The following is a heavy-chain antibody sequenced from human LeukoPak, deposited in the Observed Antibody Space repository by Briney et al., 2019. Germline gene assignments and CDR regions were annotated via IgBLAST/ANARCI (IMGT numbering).Heavy chain of an antibody. CDR3: ARSLVVVITTRGEFDY. CDR1: GFTFSG. D-gene: IGHD3-22*01. V-gene: IGHV3-48*01. J-gene: IGHJ4*02. Sequence: SGGSLRLSCAASGFTFSGMNWVRQAPGKGLEWISYIGIDSGNTNYADSVKGRFTISGDKAKNSLYLQMNSLRVEDTAVYYCARSLVVVITTRGEFDYWGQGTLVTVSS. CDR2: IGIDSGNT.